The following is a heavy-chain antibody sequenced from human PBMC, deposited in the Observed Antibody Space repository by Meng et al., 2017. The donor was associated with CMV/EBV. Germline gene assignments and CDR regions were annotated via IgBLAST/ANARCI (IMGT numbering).Heavy chain of an antibody. Sequence: GESLKISCAASGFTFSSYAMSWVRQAPGKGLEWVSVIYSGGSSTYYADSVKGRFTISRDNSKNTLYLQMNSLRAEDTAVYYCAKDYSNYEWGQGTLVTVSS. V-gene: IGHV3-23*03. D-gene: IGHD4-11*01. CDR1: GFTFSSYA. J-gene: IGHJ4*02. CDR2: IYSGGSST. CDR3: AKDYSNYE.